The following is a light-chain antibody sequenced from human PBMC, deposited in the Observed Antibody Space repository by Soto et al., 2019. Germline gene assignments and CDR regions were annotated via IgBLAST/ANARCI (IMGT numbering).Light chain of an antibody. CDR3: SSYSHSPPSYV. Sequence: QPVLTQPASVTGSPGESITISCTGRSVDVGDYNSVSWYQPHPGKAPKVMIYHVTIRASGVSNRFSGSKSGHTASLTISGLQAEDEADYYCSSYSHSPPSYVFGTGTKVTVL. J-gene: IGLJ1*01. CDR2: HVT. CDR1: SVDVGDYNS. V-gene: IGLV2-14*03.